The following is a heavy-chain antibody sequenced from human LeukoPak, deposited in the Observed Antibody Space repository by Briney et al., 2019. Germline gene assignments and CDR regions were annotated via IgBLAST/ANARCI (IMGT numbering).Heavy chain of an antibody. CDR3: AREGPRGNSQFDY. J-gene: IGHJ4*02. D-gene: IGHD2/OR15-2a*01. CDR2: IWYDGSNK. Sequence: GGSLRLSCAASGLTFSSHWMHWVRQAPGKGLEWVALIWYDGSNKYYTDSVKGRLTISRDNSKNTLYLQMNSLRAEDTAIYYCAREGPRGNSQFDYWGQGTLVTVSS. V-gene: IGHV3-33*08. CDR1: GLTFSSHW.